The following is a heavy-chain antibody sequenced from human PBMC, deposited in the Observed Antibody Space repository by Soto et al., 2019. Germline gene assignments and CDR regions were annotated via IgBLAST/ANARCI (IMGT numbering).Heavy chain of an antibody. Sequence: LSLTCTVSGGSISSYYWSWIRQPAGRGLEWIGRIYTSGSTNYNPSLKSRVTMSVDTSKNQFSLKLSPVTAADTAVYYCARSYDFWSGYPYYFDYWGQGTLVTVSS. D-gene: IGHD3-3*01. CDR3: ARSYDFWSGYPYYFDY. CDR2: IYTSGST. V-gene: IGHV4-4*07. J-gene: IGHJ4*02. CDR1: GGSISSYY.